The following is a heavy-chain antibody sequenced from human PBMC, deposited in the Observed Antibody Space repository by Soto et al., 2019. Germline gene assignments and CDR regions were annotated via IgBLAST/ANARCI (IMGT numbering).Heavy chain of an antibody. CDR2: INPTSEYT. Sequence: GASVKVSCKASGYTFTSYDINWVRQAPGQGLEWVGWINPTSEYTAHAQKFQGRVTLTREISTATAYMELSSLTSEDTAVYFCARQVHPGYFDSWGQGIQVTVSS. J-gene: IGHJ4*02. V-gene: IGHV1-8*01. CDR1: GYTFTSYD. CDR3: ARQVHPGYFDS.